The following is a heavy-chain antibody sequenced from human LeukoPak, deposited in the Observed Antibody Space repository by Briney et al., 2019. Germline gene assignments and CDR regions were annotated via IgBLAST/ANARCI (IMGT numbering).Heavy chain of an antibody. CDR1: GFTFSSYG. CDR2: ISYDGSNK. D-gene: IGHD2-2*01. CDR3: ARDREVVPAATPSNWFDP. V-gene: IGHV3-30*03. Sequence: GGSLRLSCAASGFTFSSYGMHWVRQAPGKGLEWVAVISYDGSNKYYADSVKGRFTVSRDNSKNTLYLQMNSLRAEDTAVYYCARDREVVPAATPSNWFDPWGQGTLVTVSS. J-gene: IGHJ5*02.